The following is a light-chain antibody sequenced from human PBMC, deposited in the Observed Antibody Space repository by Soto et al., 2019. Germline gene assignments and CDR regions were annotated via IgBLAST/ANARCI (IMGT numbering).Light chain of an antibody. CDR1: SSDVGGYNY. Sequence: QSALTQPRSVSGSPGQSVTISCTGTSSDVGGYNYVSWYQQHPGKAPKLLIYEVSKRPSGVPYRFSGSKSGNTASLTVSGLQAEDEADYYCSSYADSVMFGGGTKLTVL. J-gene: IGLJ3*02. CDR3: SSYADSVM. CDR2: EVS. V-gene: IGLV2-11*01.